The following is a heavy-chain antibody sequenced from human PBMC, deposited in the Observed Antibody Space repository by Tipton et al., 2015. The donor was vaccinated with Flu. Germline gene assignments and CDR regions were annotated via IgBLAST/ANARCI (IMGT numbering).Heavy chain of an antibody. Sequence: TLSLTCTVSDDSINYYYWSWIRQPPGKGLQWMGYIYHSGGSNYSPSLKSRLTISVDSSKNQFSLRLTSVTAADTAVYYCARARAPYYYYAMDVWGQGITVTVSS. CDR1: DDSINYYY. CDR2: IYHSGGS. V-gene: IGHV4-59*01. J-gene: IGHJ6*02. CDR3: ARARAPYYYYAMDV.